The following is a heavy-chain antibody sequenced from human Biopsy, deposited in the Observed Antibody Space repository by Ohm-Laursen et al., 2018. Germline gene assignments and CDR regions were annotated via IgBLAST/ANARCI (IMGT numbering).Heavy chain of an antibody. Sequence: SLRLSCSASGFIFRDYYMIWIRQPPGKGLEWVSYITNSGGTVYYEDSVKGRFTVSRDNAKNSLYLQMDRLRAEDTAVYYCARPPWGHAYGYYNGMDVWGQGTTVTVSS. CDR1: GFIFRDYY. J-gene: IGHJ6*02. CDR2: ITNSGGTV. V-gene: IGHV3-11*01. CDR3: ARPPWGHAYGYYNGMDV. D-gene: IGHD3-10*01.